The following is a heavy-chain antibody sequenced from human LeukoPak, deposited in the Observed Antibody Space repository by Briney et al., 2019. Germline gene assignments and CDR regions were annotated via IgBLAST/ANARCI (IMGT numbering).Heavy chain of an antibody. CDR3: SRDGRGYATPNNY. J-gene: IGHJ4*02. D-gene: IGHD5-18*01. Sequence: GGSLRLSCTASGFPFGDYAMSWLRQAPGKGLEYVGFIRSKAYGGTTEYAASVKGRFAISRDDSKSIAYLQMNSLKTEDTAVYYCSRDGRGYATPNNYWGQGTLVTVSS. CDR2: IRSKAYGGTT. CDR1: GFPFGDYA. V-gene: IGHV3-49*03.